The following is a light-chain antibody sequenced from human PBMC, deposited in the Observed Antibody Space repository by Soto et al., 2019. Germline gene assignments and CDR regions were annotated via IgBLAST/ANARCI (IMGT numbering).Light chain of an antibody. CDR1: SSDVGGYNC. CDR3: SSYAGSNIPVV. V-gene: IGLV2-8*01. Sequence: QSALTQPPSASGSPGQSVTISCTGTSSDVGGYNCVSWYQQQPGKAPKLMIYEVSKRPSGVPDRFSGSKSGNTASLTVSGLQAEDEAEYYCSSYAGSNIPVVVGGGTQLTVL. J-gene: IGLJ2*01. CDR2: EVS.